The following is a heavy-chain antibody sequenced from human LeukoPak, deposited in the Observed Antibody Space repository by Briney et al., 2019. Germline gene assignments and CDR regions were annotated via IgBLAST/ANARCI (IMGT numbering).Heavy chain of an antibody. J-gene: IGHJ3*02. Sequence: GGSLRLYCAASGFTFSSYWMSWVRQAPGKGLEGVANIKEDGSEKNYVDSVKGRFTISRDNAQNSLYLQMSSLRAEDTAVYHCAGALTYDYVWGSYRPDGFDIWGQGIMVTVSS. CDR1: GFTFSSYW. V-gene: IGHV3-7*01. CDR3: AGALTYDYVWGSYRPDGFDI. CDR2: IKEDGSEK. D-gene: IGHD3-16*02.